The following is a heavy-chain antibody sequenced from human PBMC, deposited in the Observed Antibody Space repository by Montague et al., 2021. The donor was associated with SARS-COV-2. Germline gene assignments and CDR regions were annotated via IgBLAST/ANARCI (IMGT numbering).Heavy chain of an antibody. J-gene: IGHJ6*03. CDR2: INHSGST. Sequence: SETLSLTCAVYGWSFSGYYWSWIRQPPGKGLEWIGEINHSGSTNYNPSLKSRVTISVDTSKNQFSLKLSSVTAADTAVYYCARGDIVVVPAALGIAFYYYYYMDVWGKGTTVTVSS. CDR1: GWSFSGYY. V-gene: IGHV4-34*01. D-gene: IGHD2-2*01. CDR3: ARGDIVVVPAALGIAFYYYYYMDV.